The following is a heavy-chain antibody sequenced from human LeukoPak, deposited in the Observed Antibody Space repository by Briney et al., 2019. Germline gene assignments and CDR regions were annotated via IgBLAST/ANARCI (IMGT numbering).Heavy chain of an antibody. CDR2: IWYDGSNK. V-gene: IGHV3-33*01. J-gene: IGHJ4*02. CDR3: ARADYGGNSEIFDY. Sequence: GGSLRLSCAASGFTFSSYGMHWVRQAPGKGLEWVAVIWYDGSNKYYADSVKGRFTISRDNSKNTPYLQMNSLRAEDTAVYYCARADYGGNSEIFDYWGQGTLVTVSS. CDR1: GFTFSSYG. D-gene: IGHD4-23*01.